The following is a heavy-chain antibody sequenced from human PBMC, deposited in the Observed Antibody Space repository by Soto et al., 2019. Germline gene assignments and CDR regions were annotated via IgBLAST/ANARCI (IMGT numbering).Heavy chain of an antibody. CDR2: TYYRSKWYY. CDR3: GRGVAPIDY. V-gene: IGHV6-1*01. CDR1: GDSVSSNSGA. J-gene: IGHJ4*02. D-gene: IGHD3-3*01. Sequence: PSQTLSLTCSISGDSVSSNSGARNWIRQSPARGLEWLGRTYYRSKWYYDYAVSVKSRITINPDTSKNQFSLQLNSVTPEDTAVYYCGRGVAPIDYWGQGTLVTVSS.